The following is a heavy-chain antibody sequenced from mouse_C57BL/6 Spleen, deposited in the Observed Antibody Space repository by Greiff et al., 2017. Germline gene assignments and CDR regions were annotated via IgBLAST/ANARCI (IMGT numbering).Heavy chain of an antibody. Sequence: QVQLQQPGAELVMPGASVKLSCKASGYTFTSYWMHWVKQRPGQGLEWIGEIDPSDSYTNYNQKFKGKSTLTVDKSSSTAYMQLSSLTSEDSAVYYCARGYYSNSRGYAMDYWGQGTSVTVSS. J-gene: IGHJ4*01. CDR2: IDPSDSYT. D-gene: IGHD2-5*01. CDR3: ARGYYSNSRGYAMDY. CDR1: GYTFTSYW. V-gene: IGHV1-69*01.